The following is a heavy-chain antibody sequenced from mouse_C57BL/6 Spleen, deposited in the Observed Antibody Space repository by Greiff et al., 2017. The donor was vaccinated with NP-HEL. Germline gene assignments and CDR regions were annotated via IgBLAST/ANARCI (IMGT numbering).Heavy chain of an antibody. Sequence: VQLQQPGAELVRPGSSVKLSCKASGYTFTDYEMHWVKQTPVHGLEWIGAIDPETGGTAYNQKFKGKAILTADKSSSTAYMELRSLTSEDSAVYYCTRGDYAWFAYWGQGTLVTVSA. J-gene: IGHJ3*01. V-gene: IGHV1-15*01. CDR2: IDPETGGT. D-gene: IGHD2-4*01. CDR3: TRGDYAWFAY. CDR1: GYTFTDYE.